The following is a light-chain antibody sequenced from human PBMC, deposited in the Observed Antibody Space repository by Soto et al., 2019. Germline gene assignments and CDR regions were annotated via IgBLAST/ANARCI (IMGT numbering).Light chain of an antibody. CDR3: QQYYNWPPIT. Sequence: IVMTQSPATLSVSPGERATLSCRASQRVSSNLAWYQQKPGQAPRLLIYGASTRATGIPARFSGSGSGTEFTLTISSLQSEDFAVYYCQQYYNWPPITFGQGTRLEIK. J-gene: IGKJ5*01. V-gene: IGKV3-15*01. CDR2: GAS. CDR1: QRVSSN.